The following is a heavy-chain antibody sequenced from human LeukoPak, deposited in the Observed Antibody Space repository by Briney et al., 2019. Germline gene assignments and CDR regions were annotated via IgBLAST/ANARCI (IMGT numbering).Heavy chain of an antibody. CDR3: ARGRGYSKYVSVGLFDP. Sequence: SQTLSLTCAVSGGSISSGGSSWSWIRQPPGKGLEWIGYIYHTGSTYYNPSLNSRLTVSLDRSKNQFSLKLAAVAAAETAVYYCARGRGYSKYVSVGLFDPWGQGTLVTVSS. CDR2: IYHTGST. J-gene: IGHJ5*02. CDR1: GGSISSGGSS. V-gene: IGHV4-30-2*01. D-gene: IGHD4-4*01.